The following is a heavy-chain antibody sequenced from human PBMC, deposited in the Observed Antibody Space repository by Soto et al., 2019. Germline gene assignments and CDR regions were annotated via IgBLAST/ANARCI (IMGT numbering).Heavy chain of an antibody. V-gene: IGHV2-26*01. CDR1: GFSLTTGRMG. Sequence: SGPTLVNPTETLTLTCNVSGFSLTTGRMGVSWIRQPPGKALEWLAHIFSDAERSYSRSLQGRLTVSKVGSGSHVVLTMTNMDPVDTGTYFCVRMNAESYSSYYAMDVWGQGTTVTVSS. CDR2: IFSDAER. D-gene: IGHD3-10*01. CDR3: VRMNAESYSSYYAMDV. J-gene: IGHJ6*02.